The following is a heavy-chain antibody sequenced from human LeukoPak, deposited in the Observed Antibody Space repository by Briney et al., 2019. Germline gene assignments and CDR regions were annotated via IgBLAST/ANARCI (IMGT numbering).Heavy chain of an antibody. CDR3: AKDSGVIAGHWYFDL. Sequence: GRSLRLSCTASGFTFSNYGMHWVRQAPGKGLDWVAIISDDGSNKYYADSVQGRVTISRDNSKNTLYLQASSLRDEDTAVYYCAKDSGVIAGHWYFDLWGRGTLVSVSS. V-gene: IGHV3-30*18. CDR2: ISDDGSNK. D-gene: IGHD3-10*01. CDR1: GFTFSNYG. J-gene: IGHJ2*01.